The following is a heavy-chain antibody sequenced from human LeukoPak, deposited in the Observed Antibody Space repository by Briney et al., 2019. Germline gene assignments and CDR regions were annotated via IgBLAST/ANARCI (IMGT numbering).Heavy chain of an antibody. CDR3: AREYDIWSGYPARSMDV. CDR2: INWNGGST. D-gene: IGHD3-3*01. Sequence: GGSLRLSCAASGFTFDSYGMSWVRHPPRKGLELVSGINWNGGSTGYADPVKGRFTISRDNAKKSLYLQMSSLRAEDSASYYAAREYDIWSGYPARSMDVGVKGNTITVSS. CDR1: GFTFDSYG. V-gene: IGHV3-20*04. J-gene: IGHJ6*03.